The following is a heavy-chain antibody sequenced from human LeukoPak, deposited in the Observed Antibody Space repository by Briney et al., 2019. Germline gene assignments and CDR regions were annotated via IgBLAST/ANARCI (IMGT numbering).Heavy chain of an antibody. Sequence: SETLSLTCTVSGGSISSYYWSWIRQPAGKGLEWIGRIYTSGSTNYNPSLKSRVTMSVDTSKNQFSLKLSSVTAADTAVYYCARDLIAAAGKGYYYYMDVWGKGTTVTISS. CDR3: ARDLIAAAGKGYYYYMDV. J-gene: IGHJ6*03. D-gene: IGHD6-13*01. CDR2: IYTSGST. CDR1: GGSISSYY. V-gene: IGHV4-4*07.